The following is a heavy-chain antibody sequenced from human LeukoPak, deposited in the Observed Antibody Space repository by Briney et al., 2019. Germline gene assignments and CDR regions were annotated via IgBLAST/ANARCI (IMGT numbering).Heavy chain of an antibody. CDR2: IGSNGDGI. D-gene: IGHD5-12*01. CDR3: ARVEASGYDYGAFDY. J-gene: IGHJ4*02. CDR1: GFSFSSYP. V-gene: IGHV3-64*01. Sequence: GGSLRLSCAASGFSFSSYPMHWVRQAPGKGLEYVSVIGSNGDGIYYANSVKGRSTISRDNAKNSLYLQMNSLRAEDTAVYYCARVEASGYDYGAFDYWGQGTLVTVSS.